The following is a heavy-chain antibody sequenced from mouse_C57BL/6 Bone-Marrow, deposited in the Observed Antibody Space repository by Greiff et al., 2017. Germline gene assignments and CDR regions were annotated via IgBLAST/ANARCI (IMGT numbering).Heavy chain of an antibody. Sequence: QVQLQQPGAELVKPGASVKLSCKASGYTFTSYWMHWVKQRPGRGLEWNGRIDPNSGGTTYNEKFKSKATLNVDKPSSTAYMQLSSLTSEDSAVYYCAREGDYYGSSSHWYFDVWGTGTTVTVSS. D-gene: IGHD1-1*01. V-gene: IGHV1-72*01. CDR2: IDPNSGGT. CDR3: AREGDYYGSSSHWYFDV. CDR1: GYTFTSYW. J-gene: IGHJ1*03.